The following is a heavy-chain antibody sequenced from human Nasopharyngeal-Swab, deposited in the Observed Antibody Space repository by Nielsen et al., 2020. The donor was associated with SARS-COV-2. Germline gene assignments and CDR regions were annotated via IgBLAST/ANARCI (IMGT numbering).Heavy chain of an antibody. CDR3: AKAGSAEYLQH. D-gene: IGHD3-10*01. CDR2: ISYDGSNK. V-gene: IGHV3-30*18. CDR1: GFTFSSYG. Sequence: GGSLRLSCAASGFTFSSYGMHWVRQAPGKGLEWVAVISYDGSNKYYADSVKGRFTISRDNSKNTLYLQMNSLRAEDTAVYYCAKAGSAEYLQHWGQGTLVTVSS. J-gene: IGHJ1*01.